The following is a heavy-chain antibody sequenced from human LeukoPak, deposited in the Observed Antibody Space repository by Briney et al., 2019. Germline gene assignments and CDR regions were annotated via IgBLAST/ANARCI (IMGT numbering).Heavy chain of an antibody. J-gene: IGHJ4*02. Sequence: SETLSLTCAVYGGSFSGYYWSWIRQSPGKGLEWIGEINHSGSTNYNPSLKSRVTISVDTSKNQFSLKLSSVTAADTAVYYCARGPRRRDGYNCNFDYWGQGTLVTVSS. CDR2: INHSGST. CDR1: GGSFSGYY. D-gene: IGHD5-24*01. V-gene: IGHV4-34*01. CDR3: ARGPRRRDGYNCNFDY.